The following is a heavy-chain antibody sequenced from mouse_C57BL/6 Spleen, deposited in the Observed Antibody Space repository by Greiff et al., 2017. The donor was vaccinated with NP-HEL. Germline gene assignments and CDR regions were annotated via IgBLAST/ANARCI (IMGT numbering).Heavy chain of an antibody. CDR1: GYAFSSSW. D-gene: IGHD3-3*01. Sequence: VQLQESGPELVKPGASVKISCKASGYAFSSSWMNWVKQRPGKGLEWIVRIYPEDGDTNYNGKFKGKATLTADKSSSTAYMRLSSLTSEDSAVYFCAREGLHPYCDYWGQGTTLTVSS. CDR3: AREGLHPYCDY. V-gene: IGHV1-82*01. J-gene: IGHJ2*01. CDR2: IYPEDGDT.